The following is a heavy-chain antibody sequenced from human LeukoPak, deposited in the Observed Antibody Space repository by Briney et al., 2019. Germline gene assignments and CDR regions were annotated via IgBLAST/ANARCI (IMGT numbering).Heavy chain of an antibody. J-gene: IGHJ4*02. CDR2: ISGNGGST. V-gene: IGHV3-64D*09. CDR3: VKAQYDFWSGLDY. D-gene: IGHD3-3*01. CDR1: GFTFSRYP. Sequence: PGGSLRLSCSASGFTFSRYPMHWVRQAPGKGLEYVSGISGNGGSTYYADSVKGRFTISRDNSKNTLYLQMSSLRTEDTAIYYCVKAQYDFWSGLDYWGQGTLVTVSS.